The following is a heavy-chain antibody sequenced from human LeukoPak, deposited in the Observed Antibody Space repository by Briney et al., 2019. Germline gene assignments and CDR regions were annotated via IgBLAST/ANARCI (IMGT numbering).Heavy chain of an antibody. CDR3: ARVMYSSGWFVGAFDI. D-gene: IGHD6-19*01. Sequence: PGGSLRLSCAASGLIVSSNYISWVRQAPGKGLEWVSVIYSGGTTYYADSVKGRFTISRDNSKNTLYLQMNTLRAEDTAVYYCARVMYSSGWFVGAFDIWGQGTMVTVSS. CDR1: GLIVSSNY. CDR2: IYSGGTT. J-gene: IGHJ3*02. V-gene: IGHV3-66*01.